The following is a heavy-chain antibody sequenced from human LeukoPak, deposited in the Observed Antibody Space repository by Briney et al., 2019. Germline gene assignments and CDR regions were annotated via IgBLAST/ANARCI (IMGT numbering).Heavy chain of an antibody. V-gene: IGHV3-7*01. Sequence: GGSLRLSCAASGFTFSNYWMSWVRQAPGKGLEWVANIKQDGSEKYYVDSVKGRFTISRDNAKNSLYLQVNSLRAEDTAVYYCASGAYYDFWSAYIYWGQGTLVTVSS. CDR3: ASGAYYDFWSAYIY. CDR2: IKQDGSEK. D-gene: IGHD3-3*01. J-gene: IGHJ4*02. CDR1: GFTFSNYW.